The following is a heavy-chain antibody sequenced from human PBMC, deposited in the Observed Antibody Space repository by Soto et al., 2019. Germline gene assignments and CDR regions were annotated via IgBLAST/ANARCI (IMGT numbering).Heavy chain of an antibody. Sequence: SETLSLTCTVSGGSISSGEYYWSWIRQPPGEGLEWIGNIYYSGTTYNNPSLKSRVTISVDTSNNQFSLKLSSVTAADTAVYYCARDGGFCTNGVCPVYYYYGMDVWGQGTTVTVSS. CDR2: IYYSGTT. V-gene: IGHV4-30-4*01. CDR1: GGSISSGEYY. CDR3: ARDGGFCTNGVCPVYYYYGMDV. J-gene: IGHJ6*02. D-gene: IGHD2-8*01.